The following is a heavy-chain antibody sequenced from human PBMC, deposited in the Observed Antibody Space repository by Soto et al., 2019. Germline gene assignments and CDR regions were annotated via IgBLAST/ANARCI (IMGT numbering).Heavy chain of an antibody. CDR3: ASRIVGATAWYFDL. Sequence: QVQLQESGPGLVKPSETLSLTCTVSGGSISSYYWSWIRQPPGKGLEWIGYIYYSGSTNYNPSLKSRVTISVDTSKNPFSLKLSSVTAADTAVYYCASRIVGATAWYFDLWGRGTLVTVSS. V-gene: IGHV4-59*01. D-gene: IGHD1-26*01. CDR1: GGSISSYY. J-gene: IGHJ2*01. CDR2: IYYSGST.